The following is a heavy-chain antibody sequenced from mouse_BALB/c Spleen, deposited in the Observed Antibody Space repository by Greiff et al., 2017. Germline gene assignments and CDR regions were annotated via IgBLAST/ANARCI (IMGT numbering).Heavy chain of an antibody. CDR3: ARLDGTRAMDY. Sequence: LQESGAELARPGASVKLSCKASGYTFTSYWMQWVKQRPGQGLEWIGAIYPGDGDTRYTQKFKGKATLTADKSSSTAYMQLSSLASEDSAVYYCARLDGTRAMDYWGQGTSVTVSS. D-gene: IGHD3-3*01. V-gene: IGHV1-87*01. CDR1: GYTFTSYW. J-gene: IGHJ4*01. CDR2: IYPGDGDT.